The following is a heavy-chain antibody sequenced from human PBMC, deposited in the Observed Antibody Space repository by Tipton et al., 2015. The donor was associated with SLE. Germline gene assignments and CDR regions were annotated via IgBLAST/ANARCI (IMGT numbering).Heavy chain of an antibody. CDR3: ASVKSLIGRHFDY. V-gene: IGHV4-30-4*01. J-gene: IGHJ4*02. CDR1: GGSISSGDYY. CDR2: IYYSGST. D-gene: IGHD2-15*01. Sequence: TLSLTCTVSGGSISSGDYYWSWIRQPLGKGLEWIGYIYYSGSTYYNPSLKSRVTISVDTSKNQFSLKLSSVTAADTAVYYCASVKSLIGRHFDYWGQGTLVTVSS.